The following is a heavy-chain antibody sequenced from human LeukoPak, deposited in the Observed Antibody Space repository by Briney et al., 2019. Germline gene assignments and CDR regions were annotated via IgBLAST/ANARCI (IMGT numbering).Heavy chain of an antibody. CDR1: GFTFSSYS. J-gene: IGHJ6*02. CDR2: ISSSSSYI. V-gene: IGHV3-21*01. D-gene: IGHD3-22*01. CDR3: ARSLVVATYYYYGMDV. Sequence: PGGTLRLSCAASGFTFSSYSMNTGREAPGKGLEWVSSISSSSSYIYYADSVKGRFTISRDNAKNSLYLQMNSLRAEDTAVYYCARSLVVATYYYYGMDVWGQGTTVTVSS.